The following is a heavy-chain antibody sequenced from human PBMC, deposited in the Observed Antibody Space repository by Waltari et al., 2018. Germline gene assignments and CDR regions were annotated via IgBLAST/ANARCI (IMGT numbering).Heavy chain of an antibody. CDR1: GGSIPSNRHY. CDR2: ISYNGAT. Sequence: QLQLQESGPGLLKPSETLSLTCSVSGGSIPSNRHYWGWIRQPPGQGLEWIATISYNGATYSSPSLRSRVAISRDTSKNQLSLKLGSVTAADTGVYYCATYIGASLGTAAFDVWGQGTMVTVSS. V-gene: IGHV4-39*01. D-gene: IGHD5-12*01. J-gene: IGHJ3*01. CDR3: ATYIGASLGTAAFDV.